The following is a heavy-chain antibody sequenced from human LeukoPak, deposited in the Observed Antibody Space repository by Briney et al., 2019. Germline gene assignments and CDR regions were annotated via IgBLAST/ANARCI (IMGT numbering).Heavy chain of an antibody. D-gene: IGHD2/OR15-2a*01. CDR2: ISWHSGRI. CDR3: AKDAYGGATFFYYMDV. V-gene: IGHV3-9*01. J-gene: IGHJ6*03. CDR1: GFTFDDYA. Sequence: GGSLRLSCAASGFTFDDYAMHWVRQAPGKGLEWVSGISWHSGRIAYAASVRGRFTISRDNAKNSLSLQMNSLRDEDTAVYYCAKDAYGGATFFYYMDVWGKGTTVTVSS.